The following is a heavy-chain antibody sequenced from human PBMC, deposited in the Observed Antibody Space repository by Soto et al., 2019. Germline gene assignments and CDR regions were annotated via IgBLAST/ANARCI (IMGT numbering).Heavy chain of an antibody. Sequence: GGSLRLSCATSGFTFTTFAVSWVRQAPGKGLEWVSGISRTGDVTYYADSVRGRFTISRDNSHNAVFLQMDRLTVEDMGIYYCAKENXXXXXGFDSWGPGTPVTVSS. V-gene: IGHV3-23*01. CDR1: GFTFTTFA. CDR3: AKENXXXXXGFDS. CDR2: ISRTGDVT. J-gene: IGHJ4*02.